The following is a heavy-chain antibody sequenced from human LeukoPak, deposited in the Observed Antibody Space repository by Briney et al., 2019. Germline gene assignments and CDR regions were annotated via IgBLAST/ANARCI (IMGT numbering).Heavy chain of an antibody. CDR3: ARGYYDSTFDY. Sequence: GGSLRLSCAASGFTFSDHAMSWVRQAPGKGLEWVSAISNTGGSTYYADSVKGRFTISRDSSKHTLNLQLNSLTAEDTAVYYCARGYYDSTFDYWGQGTLVTVSS. D-gene: IGHD3-22*01. J-gene: IGHJ4*02. V-gene: IGHV3-23*01. CDR2: ISNTGGST. CDR1: GFTFSDHA.